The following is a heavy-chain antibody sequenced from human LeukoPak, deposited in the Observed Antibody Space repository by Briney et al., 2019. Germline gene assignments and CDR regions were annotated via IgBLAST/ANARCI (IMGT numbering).Heavy chain of an antibody. CDR1: GVSLSGYS. J-gene: IGHJ4*02. V-gene: IGHV4-34*01. CDR3: ARAIPGTGY. Sequence: PSEPLSLTCAVSGVSLSGYSWTWIRHPPGKGLERIGEFSPSGATDYSPSLKSRVTISIDTSKNQFSLNLNSVTAADTAVYYCARAIPGTGYWGQGTLVTVSS. D-gene: IGHD6-13*01. CDR2: FSPSGAT.